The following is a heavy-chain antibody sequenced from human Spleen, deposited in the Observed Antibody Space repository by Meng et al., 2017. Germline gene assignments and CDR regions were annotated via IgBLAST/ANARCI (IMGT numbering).Heavy chain of an antibody. D-gene: IGHD4-11*01. CDR1: GVSISSSSYY. J-gene: IGHJ4*02. CDR2: LYYSGST. V-gene: IGHV4-61*05. CDR3: ARGPTTMAHDFDY. Sequence: SETLSLTCTVSGVSISSSSYYWTWIRQPPGKGLEWIGNLYYSGSTNYNPSLKSRVTISVDMSKNQFSLKLSSVTAADSAVYYCARGPTTMAHDFDYWGQGTLVTVSS.